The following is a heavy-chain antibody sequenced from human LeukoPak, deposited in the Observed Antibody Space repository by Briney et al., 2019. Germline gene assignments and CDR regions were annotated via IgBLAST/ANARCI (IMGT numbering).Heavy chain of an antibody. CDR1: GFRFNNYA. J-gene: IGHJ3*01. Sequence: GRSLRLSCAASGFRFNNYAMHWVRRPPGTGLEWVAVISMDGIQEYYADSVKGRFSISRDNSKNTLYLQMNSLRSEDTAVYYCAREVYSYALDALDLWGQGTMVTVSS. V-gene: IGHV3-30*04. CDR2: ISMDGIQE. D-gene: IGHD5-18*01. CDR3: AREVYSYALDALDL.